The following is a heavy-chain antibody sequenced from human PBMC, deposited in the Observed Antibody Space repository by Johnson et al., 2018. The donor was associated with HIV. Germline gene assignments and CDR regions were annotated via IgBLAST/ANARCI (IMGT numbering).Heavy chain of an antibody. CDR3: AREGAWEVRPGAFDI. CDR1: GFTFSNYA. D-gene: IGHD1-26*01. Sequence: QVQLVESGGGVVQPGRSLRLSCAASGFTFSNYAMHWVRQAPGRGLEWVSVISRGGSTFNAHSVQGRFPISRDNSENTVYLQMNSLRAEDTAVYHCAREGAWEVRPGAFDIWGQGTTVTVSS. J-gene: IGHJ3*02. CDR2: ISRGGST. V-gene: IGHV3-NL1*01.